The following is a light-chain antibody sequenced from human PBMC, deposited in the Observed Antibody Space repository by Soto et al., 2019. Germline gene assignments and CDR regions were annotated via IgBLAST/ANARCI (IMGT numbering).Light chain of an antibody. CDR3: QRNYTYTQM. CDR2: DAT. Sequence: DIQLTQSPSTLSSSVGDRVTLSCRASQSVSYYSAWHQQTREKPRILLIDDATNLKSVVPTFSSSSGAGAEFPTTISSLQEDDFANYYHQRNYTYTQMFGQGTKVDIK. CDR1: QSVSYY. V-gene: IGKV1-5*01. J-gene: IGKJ1*01.